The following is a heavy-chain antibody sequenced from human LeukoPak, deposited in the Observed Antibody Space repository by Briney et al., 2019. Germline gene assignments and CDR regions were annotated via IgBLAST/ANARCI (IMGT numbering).Heavy chain of an antibody. CDR1: GGSFSGYY. D-gene: IGHD3-16*01. CDR2: INHSGST. Sequence: SETLSLTCAVYGGSFSGYYWSWIRQPPGKGLEWIGEINHSGSTNYNPSLTSRGTISVDTSKNQFSLKVSSVTAADTAVYYCARASRDWGGRKSGHLDYWGQGTLVTVSS. CDR3: ARASRDWGGRKSGHLDY. V-gene: IGHV4-34*01. J-gene: IGHJ4*02.